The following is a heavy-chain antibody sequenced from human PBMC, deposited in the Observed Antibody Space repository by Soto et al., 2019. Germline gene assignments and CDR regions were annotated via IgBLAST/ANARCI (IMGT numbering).Heavy chain of an antibody. CDR1: GFTFSSYA. Sequence: GGSLRLSCAASGFTFSSYAMSWVRQAPGKGLEWVSAISGSGGSTYYADSVKGRFTISRDNSKNTLYLQMNSLRAEDTAVYYCAKERITIFGVGPSHPFDYWGQGTLVTVSS. J-gene: IGHJ4*02. D-gene: IGHD3-3*01. CDR2: ISGSGGST. CDR3: AKERITIFGVGPSHPFDY. V-gene: IGHV3-23*01.